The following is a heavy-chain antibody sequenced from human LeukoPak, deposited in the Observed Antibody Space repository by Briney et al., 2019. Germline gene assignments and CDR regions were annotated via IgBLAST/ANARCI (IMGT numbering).Heavy chain of an antibody. Sequence: EASVKVSCKASGYTFTSYGISWVRQAPGQGLEWMGWISAYNGNTNYAQKLQGRVTMTTDTSTSPAYMELRGLRSDDTAVYYSARSGGLVGGFDYWGQGTLVTVSS. J-gene: IGHJ4*02. D-gene: IGHD3-16*01. V-gene: IGHV1-18*01. CDR2: ISAYNGNT. CDR1: GYTFTSYG. CDR3: ARSGGLVGGFDY.